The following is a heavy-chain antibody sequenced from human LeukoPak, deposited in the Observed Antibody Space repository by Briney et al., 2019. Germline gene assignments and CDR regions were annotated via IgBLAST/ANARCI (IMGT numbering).Heavy chain of an antibody. CDR2: INPNSGGT. V-gene: IGHV1-2*02. J-gene: IGHJ6*03. CDR1: GYTFTGYY. D-gene: IGHD6-13*01. Sequence: ASVKVSCKASGYTFTGYYMHWVRQAPGQGLEWMGWINPNSGGTNYAQKFQGRVTMTRDTSISTAYMELSRLRSDDTAVYYCARRFSSSSGGDLDYYYYYYYMDVWGKGTTVTVSS. CDR3: ARRFSSSSGGDLDYYYYYYYMDV.